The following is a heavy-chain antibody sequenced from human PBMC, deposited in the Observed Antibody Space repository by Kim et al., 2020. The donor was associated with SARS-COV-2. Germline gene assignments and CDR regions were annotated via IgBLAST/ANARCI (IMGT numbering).Heavy chain of an antibody. J-gene: IGHJ4*02. V-gene: IGHV4-30-2*04. D-gene: IGHD3-10*01. Sequence: SLKGRVTISVDTSKNQFPLRLRSVTAADTAVYYCARRTDSGSYYLYYFDYWGQGTLVTVSS. CDR3: ARRTDSGSYYLYYFDY.